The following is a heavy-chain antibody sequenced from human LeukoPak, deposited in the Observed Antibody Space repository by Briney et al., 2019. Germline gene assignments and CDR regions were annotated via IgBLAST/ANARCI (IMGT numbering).Heavy chain of an antibody. CDR1: GGSISSSSYY. Sequence: SETLSLTCTVSGGSISSSSYYWGWIRQPPGKGLEWIGSIYYSGSTYYNPSLKSRVTISVDTSKNQFSLKLSSVTAADTAVYYCARRSYSSGYYHRSYYFDYWGQGTLVTVSS. CDR3: ARRSYSSGYYHRSYYFDY. V-gene: IGHV4-39*01. CDR2: IYYSGST. J-gene: IGHJ4*02. D-gene: IGHD3-22*01.